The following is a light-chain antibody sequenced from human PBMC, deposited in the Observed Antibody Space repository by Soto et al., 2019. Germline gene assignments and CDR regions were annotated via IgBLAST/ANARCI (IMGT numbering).Light chain of an antibody. J-gene: IGLJ1*01. CDR1: TSNVGTNT. CDR3: ATWDDSVVV. CDR2: TND. V-gene: IGLV1-44*01. Sequence: QSVLTQPPSASGTPGQTITISCSGSTSNVGTNTVDWFQHLPGSAPKLLIYTNDQRPSGVPDRFSGSRSGTSAYLAISGLQSEDEADYYCATWDDSVVVFGTGTKLTVL.